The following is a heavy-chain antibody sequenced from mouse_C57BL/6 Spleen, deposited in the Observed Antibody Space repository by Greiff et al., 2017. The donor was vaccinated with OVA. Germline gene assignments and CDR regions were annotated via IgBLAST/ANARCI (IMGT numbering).Heavy chain of an antibody. J-gene: IGHJ2*01. CDR2: IYPGDGDT. D-gene: IGHD3-3*01. CDR3: ARKGTFDY. Sequence: QVQLQQSGPELVKPGASVKISCKASGYAFSSSWMNWVKQRPGKGLEWIGRIYPGDGDTNYNGKFKGKATLTADKASSTAYMQRSSLTSEDSAVYFCARKGTFDYWGQGTTLTVSS. CDR1: GYAFSSSW. V-gene: IGHV1-82*01.